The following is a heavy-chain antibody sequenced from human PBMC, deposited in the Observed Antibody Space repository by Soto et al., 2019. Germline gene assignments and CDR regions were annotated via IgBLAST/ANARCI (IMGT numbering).Heavy chain of an antibody. CDR3: AKGMYYYDSSGYRLFDY. J-gene: IGHJ4*02. V-gene: IGHV3-23*01. CDR2: ISVSGGST. D-gene: IGHD3-22*01. CDR1: GFTFRNYA. Sequence: GGSLRLSCAASGFTFRNYAMNWVRQAPGKGLEWVSGISVSGGSTYYADSVKGRFTVSRDNSKNTVFLQMNSLRAEDTAVYFCAKGMYYYDSSGYRLFDYWGQGPLVTVSS.